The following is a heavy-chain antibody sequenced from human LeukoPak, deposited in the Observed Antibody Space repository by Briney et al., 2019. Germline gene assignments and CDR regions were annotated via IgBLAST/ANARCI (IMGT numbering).Heavy chain of an antibody. CDR1: GGSISGYY. Sequence: SETLSLTCSVSGGSISGYYWTWIRQPAGKGLEWIGRVYTSGSTHYNPSLKTRLTMSVDTSRNQFSLKLSSVTAADTAVYYCARLITGTTTAFDIWGQGTMVTVSS. J-gene: IGHJ3*02. CDR3: ARLITGTTTAFDI. D-gene: IGHD1-7*01. CDR2: VYTSGST. V-gene: IGHV4-4*07.